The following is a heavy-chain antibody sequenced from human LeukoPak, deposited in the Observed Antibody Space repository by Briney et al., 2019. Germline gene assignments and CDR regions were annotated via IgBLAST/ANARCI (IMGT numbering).Heavy chain of an antibody. V-gene: IGHV1-69*13. J-gene: IGHJ6*03. Sequence: SVKVSCKASGGTFSSYAISRVRQAPGQGLEWMGGIIPIFGTANYAQKFQGRVTITADESTSTAYMELSSLRSEDTAVYYCARVPSQIYYYMDVWGKGTTVTISS. CDR3: ARVPSQIYYYMDV. CDR2: IIPIFGTA. CDR1: GGTFSSYA.